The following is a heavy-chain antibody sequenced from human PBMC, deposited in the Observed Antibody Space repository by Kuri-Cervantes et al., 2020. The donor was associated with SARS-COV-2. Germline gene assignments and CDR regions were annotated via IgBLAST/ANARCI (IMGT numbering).Heavy chain of an antibody. CDR3: ARDGESWPELGIVAGTPSFDY. CDR1: GFTFSSYA. Sequence: LSLTCAASGFTFSSYAMHWVRQAPGKGLEWVAVISYDGSNKYYADSVKGRVTISRDNSKNTLYLQMGSLRAEDMAVYYCARDGESWPELGIVAGTPSFDYWGQGTLVTVSS. V-gene: IGHV3-30*14. J-gene: IGHJ4*02. D-gene: IGHD6-19*01. CDR2: ISYDGSNK.